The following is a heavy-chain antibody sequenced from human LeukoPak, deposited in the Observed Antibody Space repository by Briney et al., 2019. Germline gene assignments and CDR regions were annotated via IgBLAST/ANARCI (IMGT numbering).Heavy chain of an antibody. J-gene: IGHJ4*02. V-gene: IGHV4-4*07. D-gene: IGHD2-2*02. Sequence: SETLSLTCTVSGGSISSYYWSWIRQPAGKGLEWIGRIYTSGSTYYNPSLKSRVTISVDTSKNQFSLKLSSVTAADTAVYYCASTSSIIVVVPAAIPYFDYWGQGTLVTVSS. CDR2: IYTSGST. CDR1: GGSISSYY. CDR3: ASTSSIIVVVPAAIPYFDY.